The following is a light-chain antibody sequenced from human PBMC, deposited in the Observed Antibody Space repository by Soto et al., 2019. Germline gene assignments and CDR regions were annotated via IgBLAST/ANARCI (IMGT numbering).Light chain of an antibody. V-gene: IGLV1-44*01. Sequence: QSVLTQPPSASGTPGQRVTISCSGSSSNVGSNTVSWYQQLPGPAPKVLIYSDDQRPSGVPDRFSGARSGSSASLAISGLQSGDEADYYCASWEDSLNGVVIGGGTKLTVL. CDR2: SDD. J-gene: IGLJ3*02. CDR3: ASWEDSLNGVV. CDR1: SSNVGSNT.